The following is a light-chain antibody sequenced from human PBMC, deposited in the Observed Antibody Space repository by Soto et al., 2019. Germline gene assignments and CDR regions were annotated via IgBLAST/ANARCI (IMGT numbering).Light chain of an antibody. CDR1: SSDVGGYNY. CDR2: EVS. V-gene: IGLV2-14*01. J-gene: IGLJ2*01. Sequence: QSALTQPASVSGSPGQSITISCTGTSSDVGGYNYVSWYQQHPGKAPKLMIYEVSNRPSGVSNRFSGSKSGNTASLTISGLQYEDEADYYCSSYTSSSTPYVVFGGGTKLTVL. CDR3: SSYTSSSTPYVV.